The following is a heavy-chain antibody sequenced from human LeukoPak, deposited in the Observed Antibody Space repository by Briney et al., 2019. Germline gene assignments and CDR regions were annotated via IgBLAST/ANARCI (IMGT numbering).Heavy chain of an antibody. V-gene: IGHV3-30*03. J-gene: IGHJ4*02. D-gene: IGHD3-3*01. CDR2: ISHDESNK. Sequence: GGSLKLSCTASGFTFSDHWMTWVRQAPGKGLEWVAVISHDESNKYYVDSVKGRFTISRDNSKNTLYLRMNSLRAEDTAVYYCARDIFDFSRTGTGRIADLPDYWGPGTLVTVSS. CDR3: ARDIFDFSRTGTGRIADLPDY. CDR1: GFTFSDHW.